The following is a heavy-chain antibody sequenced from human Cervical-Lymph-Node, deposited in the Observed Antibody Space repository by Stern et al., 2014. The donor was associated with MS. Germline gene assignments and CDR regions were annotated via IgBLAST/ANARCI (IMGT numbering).Heavy chain of an antibody. CDR3: ARHASMTAVSFVP. V-gene: IGHV4-39*01. CDR2: IYYSGST. CDR1: GGSISSSTYY. Sequence: QVQLQESGPGLVKPSETLSLTCTVSGGSISSSTYYWGWIRQPAGEGLEWIGSIYYSGSTYYNPSLNSRVFTSVDTAMNKFSLKLISVTAADTAVYYCARHASMTAVSFVPWGQGTLVTVSS. J-gene: IGHJ5*02. D-gene: IGHD4-11*01.